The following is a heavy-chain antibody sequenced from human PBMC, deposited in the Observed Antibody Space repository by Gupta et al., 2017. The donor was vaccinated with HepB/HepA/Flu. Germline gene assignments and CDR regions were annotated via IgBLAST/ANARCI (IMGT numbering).Heavy chain of an antibody. J-gene: IGHJ6*02. CDR3: AKVGAGASYYYYGMDV. CDR2: ISNSGGSG. CDR1: GFIFRNYV. V-gene: IGHV3-23*01. Sequence: EAQLLESGGDWVQPGGSLRLSCEASGFIFRNYVITWVRQAPGRGLEWVASISNSGGSGYYADSVKGRFTISRDNSRKTVNVQMNSLRVEDTAVYYCAKVGAGASYYYYGMDVWGQGTTVTVSS. D-gene: IGHD3-10*01.